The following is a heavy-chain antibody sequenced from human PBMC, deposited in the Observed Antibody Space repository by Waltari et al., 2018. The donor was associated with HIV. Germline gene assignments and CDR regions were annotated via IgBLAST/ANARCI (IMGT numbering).Heavy chain of an antibody. V-gene: IGHV5-51*01. CDR2: LYPGNSDT. Sequence: EVYLVRSGAEVKNSGESLKISCKGSGYNFTNYWIGWVRQMPGKGLEWIGILYPGNSDTRYSLSFQGQVTISADKSISTAYLQWSSVRASDTAMYYCARRSVSGSANWFDPWGRGTLVTVSS. CDR3: ARRSVSGSANWFDP. CDR1: GYNFTNYW. D-gene: IGHD2-15*01. J-gene: IGHJ5*02.